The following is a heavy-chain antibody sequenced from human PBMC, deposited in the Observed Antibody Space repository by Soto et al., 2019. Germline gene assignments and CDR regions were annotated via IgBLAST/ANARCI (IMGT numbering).Heavy chain of an antibody. CDR2: IYYSGST. CDR3: ARVDYDFWSGYYNFDY. J-gene: IGHJ4*02. V-gene: IGHV4-30-4*01. CDR1: GGSISSGDYY. D-gene: IGHD3-3*01. Sequence: SETLSLTCTVSGGSISSGDYYWSWIRQPPGKGLEWIGYIYYSGSTYYNPSLKSRVTISVDTSKNQFSLKLSSVTAADTAVYYCARVDYDFWSGYYNFDYWGQGTLVTVSS.